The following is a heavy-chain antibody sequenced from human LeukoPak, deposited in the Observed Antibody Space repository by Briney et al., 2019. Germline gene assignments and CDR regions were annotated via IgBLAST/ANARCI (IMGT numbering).Heavy chain of an antibody. CDR2: INWNGGST. CDR1: GFTFDDYG. J-gene: IGHJ4*02. CDR3: ARDVGSGSSHPSDY. D-gene: IGHD3-10*01. V-gene: IGHV3-20*04. Sequence: GGSLRLSCAASGFTFDDYGMSWVRQAPGKGLEWVSGINWNGGSTGYADSVKGRFNISRDNAKNSLYLQMNSLRAEDTALYYCARDVGSGSSHPSDYWGQGTLVTVSS.